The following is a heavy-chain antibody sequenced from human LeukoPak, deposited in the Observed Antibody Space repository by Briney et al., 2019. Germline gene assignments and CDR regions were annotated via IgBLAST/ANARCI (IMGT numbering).Heavy chain of an antibody. CDR2: INHSGST. V-gene: IGHV4-34*01. Sequence: SETLSLTCAVYGGSFSGYYWSWIRQPPGKGLEWIGEINHSGSTNYNPSLKSRVTISVDTSKNQFSLKLSSVTAADTAVYYCARLSHRPSGQQLARFGYYYYMDVWGKGTTITVSS. CDR1: GGSFSGYY. D-gene: IGHD6-13*01. CDR3: ARLSHRPSGQQLARFGYYYYMDV. J-gene: IGHJ6*03.